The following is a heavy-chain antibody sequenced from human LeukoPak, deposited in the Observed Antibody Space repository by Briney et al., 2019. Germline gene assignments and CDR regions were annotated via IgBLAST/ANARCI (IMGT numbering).Heavy chain of an antibody. D-gene: IGHD6-19*01. CDR2: IIPIFGTA. J-gene: IGHJ6*02. CDR3: ARDSLAVAGTVQGYYYYGMDV. V-gene: IGHV1-69*01. CDR1: GGTFSSYA. Sequence: SVKVSCKASGGTFSSYAISWGRQAPGQGLEWMGGIIPIFGTANYAQKFQGRVTITADESTSTAYMELSSLRSEDTAVYYCARDSLAVAGTVQGYYYYGMDVWGQGTTVTVSS.